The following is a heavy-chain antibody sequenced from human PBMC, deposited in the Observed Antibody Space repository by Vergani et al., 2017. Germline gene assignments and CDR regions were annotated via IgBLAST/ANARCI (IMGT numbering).Heavy chain of an antibody. CDR3: ARGGKGIIMVVPSTHL. V-gene: IGHV3-33*01. Sequence: QVQLVESGGGVVQPGRSLRLSCAASGFRFSSYGMNWVRQAPGKGLEWVAVIWYDGSNKYYADSVKGRFTISRDNSQNTVNLQMNSLRVEDTAVYYCARGGKGIIMVVPSTHLWGQGTQVSVS. CDR1: GFRFSSYG. CDR2: IWYDGSNK. D-gene: IGHD2-15*01. J-gene: IGHJ4*02.